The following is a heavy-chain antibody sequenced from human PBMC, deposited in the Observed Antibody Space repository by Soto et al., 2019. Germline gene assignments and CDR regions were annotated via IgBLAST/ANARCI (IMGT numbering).Heavy chain of an antibody. V-gene: IGHV3-30*18. CDR2: ISYDGSNK. Sequence: QVQLVESGGGVVQPGRSLRLSCAASGFTFSSYGMHWVRQAPGKGLEWVAVISYDGSNKYYADSVKGRFTISRDNSKNTLYLQMNSLRAEDTAVYYCAKAAYYYDRSGYYRGGEEYFQHWGQGTLVTVSS. CDR3: AKAAYYYDRSGYYRGGEEYFQH. CDR1: GFTFSSYG. J-gene: IGHJ1*01. D-gene: IGHD3-22*01.